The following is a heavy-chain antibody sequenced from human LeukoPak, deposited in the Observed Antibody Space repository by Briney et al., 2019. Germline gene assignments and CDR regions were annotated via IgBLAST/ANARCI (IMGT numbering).Heavy chain of an antibody. Sequence: CASVKVSCKASGYTFTDYYVHWVRPAPGQVLGWMGWISPKSGGTNHAQKMQGRGTMTTDTSTSTACMELSRLRSDDTAFTDRSREAFSGSYLGDYFDYWGQGTLVPVTS. D-gene: IGHD1-26*01. CDR3: SREAFSGSYLGDYFDY. CDR1: GYTFTDYY. CDR2: ISPKSGGT. V-gene: IGHV1-2*02. J-gene: IGHJ4*02.